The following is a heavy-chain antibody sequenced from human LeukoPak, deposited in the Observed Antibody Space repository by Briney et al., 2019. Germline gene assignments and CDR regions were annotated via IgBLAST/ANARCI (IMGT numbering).Heavy chain of an antibody. J-gene: IGHJ5*02. CDR2: IIPIFGTA. D-gene: IGHD5-18*01. Sequence: ASVKVSCKASGGTFSSYAISWVRQAPGQGLEWMGRIIPIFGTANYAQKFQGRVTITTDESTSTAYMELSSLRSEDTAVYYCAREWDTAMVTKWFDPWGQGTLVTVSS. CDR3: AREWDTAMVTKWFDP. CDR1: GGTFSSYA. V-gene: IGHV1-69*05.